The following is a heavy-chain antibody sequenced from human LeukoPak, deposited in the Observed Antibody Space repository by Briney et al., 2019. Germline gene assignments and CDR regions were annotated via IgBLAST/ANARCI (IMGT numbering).Heavy chain of an antibody. CDR1: GGSISSSSYY. CDR3: ARLTGYDWESSYDY. D-gene: IGHD5-12*01. J-gene: IGHJ4*02. CDR2: IYYSGST. Sequence: SETLSLTCTVSGGSISSSSYYWGWIRQPPGKGLEWIGSIYYSGSTYYNPSLKSRVTISVDTSKNQFSLKLSSVTAADTAVYYCARLTGYDWESSYDYWGQGTLVTVSS. V-gene: IGHV4-39*07.